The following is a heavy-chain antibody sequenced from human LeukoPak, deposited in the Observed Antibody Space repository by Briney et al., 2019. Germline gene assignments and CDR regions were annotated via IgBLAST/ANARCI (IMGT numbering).Heavy chain of an antibody. J-gene: IGHJ4*02. CDR1: GGSFSGYY. CDR2: INHSGST. Sequence: SETLSLNCAVDGGSFSGYYWSWIRQPPGKGLEWIGEINHSGSTNYNPSLKSRVIISVDTSKNQFSLKLSSVTAADTAVYYCARRPLYSYGPNDYWGQGTLVTVSS. D-gene: IGHD5-18*01. CDR3: ARRPLYSYGPNDY. V-gene: IGHV4-34*01.